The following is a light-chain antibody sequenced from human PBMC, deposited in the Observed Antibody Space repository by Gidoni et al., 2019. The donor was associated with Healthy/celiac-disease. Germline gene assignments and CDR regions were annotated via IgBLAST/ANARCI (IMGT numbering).Light chain of an antibody. CDR2: EGS. CDR3: CSYAGSSTFRV. J-gene: IGLJ3*02. V-gene: IGLV2-23*03. CDR1: SSDVGSYNL. Sequence: QPALTQPASVSGSPGQSITISCTGTSSDVGSYNLVSWYHQHPGKAPKLMIYEGSKRPSGVSNRFSGSKSGNTASLTISGLQAEDEADYYCCSYAGSSTFRVFGGGTKLTVL.